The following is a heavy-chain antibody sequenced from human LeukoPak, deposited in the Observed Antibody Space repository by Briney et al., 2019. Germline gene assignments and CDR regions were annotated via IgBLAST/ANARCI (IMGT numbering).Heavy chain of an antibody. D-gene: IGHD3-9*01. J-gene: IGHJ4*02. CDR3: GKTDIYFNPIDY. Sequence: PSGALSLTCAVSGVSISSSEWWIWVRQPPGQGLEWIGEIHRDGRTRYNPSLKSRVTMSMDYSKNQFSLSVTSVTAADTAIYYCGKTDIYFNPIDYWGPGSLVTVSS. V-gene: IGHV4-4*02. CDR1: GVSISSSEW. CDR2: IHRDGRT.